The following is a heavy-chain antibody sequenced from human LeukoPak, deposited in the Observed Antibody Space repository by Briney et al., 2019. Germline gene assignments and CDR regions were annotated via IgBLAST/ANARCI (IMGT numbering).Heavy chain of an antibody. J-gene: IGHJ5*02. D-gene: IGHD3-10*01. V-gene: IGHV4-59*08. CDR3: AKLGSGTNNWFDP. CDR1: GGSISNYY. Sequence: SETLSLTCTVSGGSISNYYWTWIRQPPGKGLEWIGYIYYSGSTNYNPSLKGRVTISVDTSKNQFSLKLSSVTAADTAVYYCAKLGSGTNNWFDPWGQGTLVTVSS. CDR2: IYYSGST.